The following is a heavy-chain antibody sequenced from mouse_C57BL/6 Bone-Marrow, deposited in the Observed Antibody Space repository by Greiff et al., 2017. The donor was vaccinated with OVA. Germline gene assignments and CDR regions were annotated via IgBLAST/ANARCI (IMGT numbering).Heavy chain of an antibody. D-gene: IGHD4-1*01. CDR3: ARDAPLTGAFDY. CDR2: SRNKANDYTT. Sequence: DVKLVESGGGLVQSGRSLRLSCATSGFTFSDFYMEWVRQAPGKGLEWIAASRNKANDYTTEYSASVKGRFIVSRDTSQSILYLQMNALRAEDTAIYYCARDAPLTGAFDYWGQGTTLTVSS. J-gene: IGHJ2*01. V-gene: IGHV7-1*01. CDR1: GFTFSDFY.